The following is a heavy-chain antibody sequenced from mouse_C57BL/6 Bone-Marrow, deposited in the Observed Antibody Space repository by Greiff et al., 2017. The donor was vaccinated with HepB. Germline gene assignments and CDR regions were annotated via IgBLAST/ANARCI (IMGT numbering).Heavy chain of an antibody. D-gene: IGHD4-1*01. CDR3: ARNWDDWFAY. J-gene: IGHJ3*01. Sequence: VQLQQSGPELVKPGASVKISCKASGYSFTGYYMNWVKQSPEKSLEWIGKINPSTGGTTYNQKFKAKATLTVDKSSSTAYMQLKSLTSEDSAVYYCARNWDDWFAYWGQGTLVTVSA. CDR1: GYSFTGYY. CDR2: INPSTGGT. V-gene: IGHV1-42*01.